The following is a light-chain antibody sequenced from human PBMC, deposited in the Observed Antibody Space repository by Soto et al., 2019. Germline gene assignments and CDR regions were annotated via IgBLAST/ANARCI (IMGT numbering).Light chain of an antibody. Sequence: QSVLTQPPSVSGAPGQRVTISCTGSSSNIGAGYDVHWYQQLPGTAPKLLIYGNGNRPSGVPDRFSGSKSGTSASLAITGLQAEDEADYYCQSYDSSLSGSNVFGTGTKVIVL. V-gene: IGLV1-40*01. CDR3: QSYDSSLSGSNV. CDR2: GNG. CDR1: SSNIGAGYD. J-gene: IGLJ1*01.